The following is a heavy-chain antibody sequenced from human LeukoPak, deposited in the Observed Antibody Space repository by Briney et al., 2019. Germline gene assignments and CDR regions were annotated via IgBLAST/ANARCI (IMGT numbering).Heavy chain of an antibody. CDR3: ARALGSSLGY. V-gene: IGHV1-69*05. Sequence: ASVKVSCKASGGTFISYAISWVRQAPGQGLEWMGGIIPIFGTANYAQKLQGRVTMTTDTSTSTAYMELRSLRSDDTAVYYCARALGSSLGYWGQGTLVTVSS. CDR2: IIPIFGTA. J-gene: IGHJ4*02. CDR1: GGTFISYA. D-gene: IGHD6-13*01.